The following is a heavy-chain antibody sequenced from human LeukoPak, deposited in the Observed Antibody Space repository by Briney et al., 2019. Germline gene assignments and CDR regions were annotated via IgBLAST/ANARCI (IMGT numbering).Heavy chain of an antibody. V-gene: IGHV1-69*04. CDR2: IIPIFGIA. D-gene: IGHD3-22*01. CDR1: GGTFSSYA. CDR3: AGLYYYDSSGYSSWFDP. J-gene: IGHJ5*02. Sequence: SVKVSCKASGGTFSSYAISWVRQAPGQGLEWMGRIIPIFGIANYAQKFQGRVTITADKSTSTACMELSSLRSEDTAVYYCAGLYYYDSSGYSSWFDPWGQGTLVTVSS.